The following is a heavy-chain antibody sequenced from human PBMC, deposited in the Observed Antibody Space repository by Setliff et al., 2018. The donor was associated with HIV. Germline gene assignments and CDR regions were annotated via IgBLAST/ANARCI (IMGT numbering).Heavy chain of an antibody. J-gene: IGHJ4*02. CDR1: GVSFSGYV. Sequence: SVKVSCKASGVSFSGYVFSWVRQAPGQGLEWMGGIIPVFGSGNYAERFQPRLTITADASTSTVYMQLSSLRSDDTAVYYCARMSADIPLGDWGRGTLVTV. D-gene: IGHD3-16*01. CDR2: IIPVFGSG. CDR3: ARMSADIPLGD. V-gene: IGHV1-69*13.